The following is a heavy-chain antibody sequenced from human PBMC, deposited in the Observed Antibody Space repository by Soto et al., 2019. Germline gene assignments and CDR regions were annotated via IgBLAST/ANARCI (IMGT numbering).Heavy chain of an antibody. J-gene: IGHJ1*01. CDR3: ARRTSGYCSSGSCYSRYFQP. D-gene: IGHD2-15*01. CDR2: IHYSGST. Sequence: QLQLQESGAGLVKPSETLSLTCTVSGGSISSSSYYWGWIRQPPGKGLEWIGSIHYSGSTYYNPSLNSRVTISVDTSKNQFSLKLSSVTAADTAVYYCARRTSGYCSSGSCYSRYFQPWGQGTLVTVSS. V-gene: IGHV4-39*01. CDR1: GGSISSSSYY.